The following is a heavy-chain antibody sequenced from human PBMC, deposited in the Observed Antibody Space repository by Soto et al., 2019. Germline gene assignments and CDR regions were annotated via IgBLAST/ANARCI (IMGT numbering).Heavy chain of an antibody. V-gene: IGHV4-59*01. CDR2: IYPSGVT. CDR3: ARYGDYELDYFDY. Sequence: SETLSLTCSVSGGSLGTYYWGWIRQPPGKGLEWIGYIYPSGVTNYSPSLESRVTMTMHTSKAQFSLKVTPVTAADTAVYYCARYGDYELDYFDYWGQGTLVTVSS. CDR1: GGSLGTYY. J-gene: IGHJ4*02. D-gene: IGHD4-17*01.